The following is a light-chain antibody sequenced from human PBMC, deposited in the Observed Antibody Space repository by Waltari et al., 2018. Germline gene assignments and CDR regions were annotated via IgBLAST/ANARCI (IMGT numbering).Light chain of an antibody. J-gene: IGKJ4*01. CDR3: QQYDGIVLT. CDR2: GAS. Sequence: EIVLTQSPGTLSLSPGERATLSCRASQTFTSISLIWYQQKPGQAPRLLIYGASTSATGIPDRFIGSGSGTDFTLTISRLEPEDFAVYYCQQYDGIVLTFGGGTKAEI. CDR1: QTFTSIS. V-gene: IGKV3-20*01.